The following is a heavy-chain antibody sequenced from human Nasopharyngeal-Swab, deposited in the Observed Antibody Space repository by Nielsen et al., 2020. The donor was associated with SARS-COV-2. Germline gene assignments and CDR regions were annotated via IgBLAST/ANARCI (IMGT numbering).Heavy chain of an antibody. Sequence: WIRQPPGKGLEWVSAISGSGGSIYYADSVKGRFTISRDNSKNTLYLQMNSLRAEDTAVYYCAKDTHYSSSWYGDYYFDYWGQGTLVTVSS. V-gene: IGHV3-23*01. D-gene: IGHD6-13*01. CDR3: AKDTHYSSSWYGDYYFDY. CDR2: ISGSGGSI. J-gene: IGHJ4*02.